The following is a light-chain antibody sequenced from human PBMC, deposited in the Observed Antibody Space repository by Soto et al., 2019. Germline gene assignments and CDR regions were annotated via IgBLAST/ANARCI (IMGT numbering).Light chain of an antibody. Sequence: QSALTQPRSVSGSPGQSVTISCTGTSNDVGGYDYVSWHQQHPGKAPQLIIYDVTKRPSGVPDRFSGSKSGNTASLTISGLQAEYEADYYCCSYAGSYTWVFGGGTKLTVL. CDR1: SNDVGGYDY. J-gene: IGLJ3*02. V-gene: IGLV2-11*01. CDR2: DVT. CDR3: CSYAGSYTWV.